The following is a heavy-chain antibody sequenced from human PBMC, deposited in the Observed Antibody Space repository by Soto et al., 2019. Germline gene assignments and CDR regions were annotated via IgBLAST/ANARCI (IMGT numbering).Heavy chain of an antibody. V-gene: IGHV4-59*13. J-gene: IGHJ5*02. CDR3: SRAQSCESHKWFDP. CDR2: FYHLFST. Sequence: PSETLSLTCTVSGSPITTFYWIWIRLSPDNGLEFIGFFYHLFSTHYNPSLKSRFTISSYTSKNHFFLNLMSFTAAYTAVYYCSRAQSCESHKWFDPWGQGTLVTVSX. CDR1: GSPITTFY.